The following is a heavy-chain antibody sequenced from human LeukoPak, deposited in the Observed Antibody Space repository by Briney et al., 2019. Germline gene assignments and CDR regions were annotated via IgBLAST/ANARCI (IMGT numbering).Heavy chain of an antibody. D-gene: IGHD3-10*01. CDR2: IIPIFGTA. Sequence: SVTVSFKASGGTFSSYAISWVRRAPGQGLEWVGGIIPIFGTANYAQKFQGRVTITADESTSTAYMELSSLRSEGTAVYYCAREGGDYYGSRSYNYWGQGTLVTVSS. CDR1: GGTFSSYA. V-gene: IGHV1-69*13. CDR3: AREGGDYYGSRSYNY. J-gene: IGHJ4*02.